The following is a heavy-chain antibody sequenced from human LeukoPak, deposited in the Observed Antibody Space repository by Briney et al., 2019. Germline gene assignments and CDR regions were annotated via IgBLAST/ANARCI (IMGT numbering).Heavy chain of an antibody. Sequence: GGSLRLSCAASGFTFSSYAMSWVRQAPGKGLEWVSAISGSGGSTHYADSVKGRFTISRDNSKNTLYLQMNSLRAEDTAVYYCAKDKRGYSYGSSNDYWGQGTLVTVSS. V-gene: IGHV3-23*01. CDR3: AKDKRGYSYGSSNDY. D-gene: IGHD5-18*01. J-gene: IGHJ4*02. CDR1: GFTFSSYA. CDR2: ISGSGGST.